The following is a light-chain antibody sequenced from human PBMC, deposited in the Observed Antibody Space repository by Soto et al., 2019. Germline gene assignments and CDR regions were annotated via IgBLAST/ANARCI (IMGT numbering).Light chain of an antibody. CDR3: ATWDDSLNGWV. J-gene: IGLJ3*02. V-gene: IGLV1-44*01. Sequence: QSVLSQPPSASGTPGQRVTISCSGSSSNIGDNTMNWYKQLPGAAPKLLIYTNNQRPAGAPDRISGSKSGTSASLAISGLQSEDEADYYCATWDDSLNGWVFGGGTKLTVL. CDR1: SSNIGDNT. CDR2: TNN.